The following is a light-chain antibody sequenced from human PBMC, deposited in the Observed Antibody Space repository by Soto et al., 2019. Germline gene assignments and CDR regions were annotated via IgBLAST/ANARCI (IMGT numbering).Light chain of an antibody. CDR3: QQYNAYSLT. V-gene: IGKV1-5*03. CDR2: QAS. J-gene: IGKJ4*01. Sequence: DIQMTQSPSTLSASVGDRVTITCRASQSLNSELAWYQQKPGKAPKLLIYQASSLTGGVPSRFTGTGSGTEFTRTISSLQPDDSATYYCQQYNAYSLTFGGGTKVEIK. CDR1: QSLNSE.